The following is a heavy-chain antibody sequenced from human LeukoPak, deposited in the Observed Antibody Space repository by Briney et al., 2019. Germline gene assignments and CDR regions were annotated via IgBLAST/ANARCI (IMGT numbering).Heavy chain of an antibody. CDR1: GFTFSSYT. Sequence: GGSLRLSCAASGFTFSSYTMHWVRQAPGKGLEWVAVISYDGSNKYYADSVKGRFTISRDNSKNTLYLQMSSLRAEDTAVYYCAREPAANSDFDYWGQGTLVTVSS. V-gene: IGHV3-30-3*01. D-gene: IGHD1-1*01. CDR3: AREPAANSDFDY. J-gene: IGHJ4*02. CDR2: ISYDGSNK.